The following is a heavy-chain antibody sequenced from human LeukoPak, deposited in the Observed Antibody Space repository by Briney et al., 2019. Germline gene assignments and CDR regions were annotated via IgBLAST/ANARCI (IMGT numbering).Heavy chain of an antibody. CDR3: ARGGMVRGVINDPIDY. V-gene: IGHV1-18*01. CDR2: ISAYNGNT. Sequence: ASVKVSCKASGYTFTSRGISWVRQAPGQGLEWMGWISAYNGNTNYAQKLQGRVTMTTDTSTSTAYMELRSLRSDDTAVYYCARGGMVRGVINDPIDYWGQGTLVTVSS. CDR1: GYTFTSRG. J-gene: IGHJ4*02. D-gene: IGHD3-10*01.